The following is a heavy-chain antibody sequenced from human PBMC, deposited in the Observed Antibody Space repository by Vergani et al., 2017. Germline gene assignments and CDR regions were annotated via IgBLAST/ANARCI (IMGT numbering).Heavy chain of an antibody. CDR2: IRSSGSNI. CDR1: GITFSEYY. D-gene: IGHD1-26*01. V-gene: IGHV3-11*04. CDR3: ARAARWELEA. Sequence: QVQLVESGGGLVKPGGSLRLSCAASGITFSEYYMRWIRRAPGKGLEWVSYIRSSGSNIKYAYYVKGRITIDRDNAKNSLYLQMNSLRAEDTAVYYCARAARWELEAWGQGTLVTVSS. J-gene: IGHJ5*02.